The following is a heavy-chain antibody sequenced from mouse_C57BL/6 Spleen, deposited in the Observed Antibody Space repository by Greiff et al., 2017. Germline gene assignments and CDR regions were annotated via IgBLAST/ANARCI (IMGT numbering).Heavy chain of an antibody. CDR2: INPNNGGT. V-gene: IGHV1-18*01. CDR3: ARYYGSSYSGYFDV. Sequence: VQLKESGPELVKPGASVKIPCKASGYSFTDYNMDWVKQSHGKSLEWIGDINPNNGGTIYNQKFKGKATLTVDKSSSTAYMELRSLTSEDTAVYYCARYYGSSYSGYFDVWGTGTTVTVSS. J-gene: IGHJ1*03. D-gene: IGHD1-1*01. CDR1: GYSFTDYN.